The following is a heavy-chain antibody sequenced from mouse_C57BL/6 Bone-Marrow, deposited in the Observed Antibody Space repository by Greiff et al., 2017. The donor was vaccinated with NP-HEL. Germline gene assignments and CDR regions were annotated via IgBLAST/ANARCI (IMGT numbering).Heavy chain of an antibody. D-gene: IGHD2-5*01. CDR1: GFTFSSYA. CDR3: TRGYYSNPYYAMDY. J-gene: IGHJ4*01. V-gene: IGHV5-9-1*02. Sequence: EVMLVESGEGLVKPGGSLKLSCAASGFTFSSYAMSWVRQTPEKRLEWVAYISSGGDYIYYADTVKGRFPISRDNARNTLYLQMSSLKSEDTAMYYCTRGYYSNPYYAMDYWGQGTSVTVSS. CDR2: ISSGGDYI.